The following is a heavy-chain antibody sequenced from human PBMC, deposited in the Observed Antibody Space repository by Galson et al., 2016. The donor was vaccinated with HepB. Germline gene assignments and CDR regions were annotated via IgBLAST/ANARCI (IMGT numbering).Heavy chain of an antibody. CDR2: IKKDGSEI. Sequence: SLRLSCAASGFSLGNYWINWARQAPGKGLEWLANIKKDGSEINYVDSVRSRFTISRDNAKNSLFLQMNTLRVEDTAVYYCTREFDLWGRGTQVTVSS. V-gene: IGHV3-7*04. J-gene: IGHJ2*01. CDR1: GFSLGNYW. CDR3: TREFDL.